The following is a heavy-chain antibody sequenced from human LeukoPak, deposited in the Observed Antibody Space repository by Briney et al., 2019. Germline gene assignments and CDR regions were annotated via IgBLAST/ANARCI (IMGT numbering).Heavy chain of an antibody. V-gene: IGHV1-69*13. CDR3: ASSRGNFDWLSFFDY. CDR1: GGTFSSYA. CDR2: IIPIFGTA. Sequence: ASVKVSCKASGGTFSSYAISWVRQAPGQGLEWMGGIIPIFGTANYTQKFQGRVTITADESTSTASMELSRLRSEDTAVYYCASSRGNFDWLSFFDYWGLGTLVTVSS. D-gene: IGHD3-9*01. J-gene: IGHJ4*02.